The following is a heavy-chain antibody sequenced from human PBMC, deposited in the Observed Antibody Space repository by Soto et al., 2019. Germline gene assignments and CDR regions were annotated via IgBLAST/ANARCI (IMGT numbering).Heavy chain of an antibody. CDR3: ARDEVYAFDI. CDR1: GFTFSSYW. J-gene: IGHJ3*02. V-gene: IGHV3-7*01. CDR2: IKQDGSEK. Sequence: AGGSLRLSCAVSGFTFSSYWMSWIRQAPGKGLEWVANIKQDGSEKYFVDSVRGRFTISRDNAKNSLYLQMNSLGAEDTAVYYCARDEVYAFDIWGQGTMVTVSS.